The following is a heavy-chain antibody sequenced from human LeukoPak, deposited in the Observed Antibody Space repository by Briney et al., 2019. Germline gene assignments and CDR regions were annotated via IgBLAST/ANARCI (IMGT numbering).Heavy chain of an antibody. J-gene: IGHJ4*02. D-gene: IGHD2-21*01. CDR1: GFTFSAYA. CDR3: ARDGWWGWAQYDH. V-gene: IGHV3-23*01. CDR2: ITSNIDDR. Sequence: GGSLRLSCAVSGFTFSAYAMGWVRQAPGKGLEWVAGITSNIDDRNYADSVKGRFTISRDNSKSTLDLQMNSLRAEDTALYCCARDGWWGWAQYDHWGQGILVIVSS.